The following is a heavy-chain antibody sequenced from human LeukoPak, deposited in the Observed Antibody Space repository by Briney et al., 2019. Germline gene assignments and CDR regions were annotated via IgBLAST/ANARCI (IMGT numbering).Heavy chain of an antibody. V-gene: IGHV3-33*08. D-gene: IGHD1-26*01. CDR2: IWYDGSNK. CDR3: AKASGSYYPPFDY. Sequence: GGSLRLSCAASGFTFSSYAMSWVRQAPGKGLEWVAVIWYDGSNKYYADSVKGRFTISRDDSKNTLYLQMNSLRADDTGVYYCAKASGSYYPPFDYWGQGTLVTVSS. J-gene: IGHJ4*02. CDR1: GFTFSSYA.